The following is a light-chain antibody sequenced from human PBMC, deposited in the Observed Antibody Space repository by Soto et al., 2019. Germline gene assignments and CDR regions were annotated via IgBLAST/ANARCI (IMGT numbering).Light chain of an antibody. CDR3: SSYTSNTTPYV. V-gene: IGLV2-14*01. J-gene: IGLJ1*01. CDR2: DVT. CDR1: SSDVGAYNY. Sequence: QSARTQPASVSGSPGQSIAISCTGTSSDVGAYNYVSWYQQHPGKVPKLVIYDVTNRPSGVPDRFSGSKSGNTASLTISGLQAEDEADYYCSSYTSNTTPYVFGTGTKVTVL.